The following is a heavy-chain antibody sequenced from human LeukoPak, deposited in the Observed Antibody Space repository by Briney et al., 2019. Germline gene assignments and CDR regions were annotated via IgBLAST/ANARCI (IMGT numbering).Heavy chain of an antibody. Sequence: PGGSLRLSCAASGLIFSNAWMSWVRQAPGKGLEWVGRIKSKTDGGTTDYAAPVKGRFTISRDDSKNTRHLQMNSLKTEDTAVNSCPPRLNYYDSSGYEGRVAPWGKGPLVTVSP. CDR3: PPRLNYYDSSGYEGRVAP. CDR2: IKSKTDGGTT. CDR1: GLIFSNAW. V-gene: IGHV3-15*01. D-gene: IGHD3-22*01. J-gene: IGHJ5*02.